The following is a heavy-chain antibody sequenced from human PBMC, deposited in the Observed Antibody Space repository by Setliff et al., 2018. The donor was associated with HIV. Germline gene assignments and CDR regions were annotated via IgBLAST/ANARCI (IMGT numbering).Heavy chain of an antibody. CDR3: ARDRNYSGWGSYGP. D-gene: IGHD3-10*01. CDR1: GGSFGYYH. J-gene: IGHJ5*02. V-gene: IGHV4-4*07. CDR2: IFRSGTT. Sequence: SETLSLTCTLSGGSFGYYHWSWIRQPAGRGREWIGRIFRSGTTDYKFSLKSRVTISIETSRNQFSLRLTSVTAEDTAVYYCARDRNYSGWGSYGPWGPGTLVTVSS.